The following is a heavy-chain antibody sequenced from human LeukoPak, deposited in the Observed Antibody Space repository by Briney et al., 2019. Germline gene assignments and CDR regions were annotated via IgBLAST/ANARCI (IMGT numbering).Heavy chain of an antibody. D-gene: IGHD6-6*01. CDR2: IYNSGST. V-gene: IGHV4-59*01. Sequence: SETLSLTCTVSGGSISSYYWSWIRQPPGQGLDWIGYIYNSGSTNYNPSLKSRVTTSVDTSKYQFSLKLSSVTAADTAVYYCARNFPSSSDAFDIWGQGTMVTVSS. CDR3: ARNFPSSSDAFDI. CDR1: GGSISSYY. J-gene: IGHJ3*02.